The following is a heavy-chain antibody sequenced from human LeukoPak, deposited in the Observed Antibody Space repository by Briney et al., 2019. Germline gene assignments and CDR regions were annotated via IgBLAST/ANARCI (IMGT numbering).Heavy chain of an antibody. CDR2: INPNSGGT. V-gene: IGHV1-2*04. CDR1: GYTFTGYY. D-gene: IGHD2-15*01. CDR3: AREGEYCSGGSCYVNWFDP. J-gene: IGHJ5*02. Sequence: ASVKVSCKASGYTFTGYYMHWVRQAPGQGLEWMGWINPNSGGTNYAQKFQGWVTMTRDTSISTAYMELSRLRSDDTAVYYCAREGEYCSGGSCYVNWFDPWGQGTLVTVSS.